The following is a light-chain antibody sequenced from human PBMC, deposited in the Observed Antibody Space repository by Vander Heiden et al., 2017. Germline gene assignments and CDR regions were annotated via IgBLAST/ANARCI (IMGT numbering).Light chain of an antibody. CDR3: NSRDSSGNHLV. Sequence: SSELTQDPPVSVALGQTVRITCQGDSLRSNYASWYQQKPGQAPVLIIYDKDNRPSGLPDRFSGSRSGNTASLTITGAQAEDEADYYCNSRDSSGNHLVFGGGTKLTVL. V-gene: IGLV3-19*01. CDR2: DKD. CDR1: SLRSNY. J-gene: IGLJ2*01.